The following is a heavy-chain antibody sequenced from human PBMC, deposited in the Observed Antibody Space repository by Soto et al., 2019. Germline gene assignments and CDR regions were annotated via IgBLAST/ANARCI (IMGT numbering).Heavy chain of an antibody. D-gene: IGHD2-2*01. CDR1: GFTFSGDW. CDR3: ARGPRGLYHHDY. Sequence: GGSLRLSCAASGFTFSGDWMHWVRQGAGKGLVWVSRINMDGSSTNYADSVKGRFTISRDNAKNTLYLQMNSLRVDDTAVYFCARGPRGLYHHDYWGQGALVTVSS. V-gene: IGHV3-74*01. CDR2: INMDGSST. J-gene: IGHJ4*02.